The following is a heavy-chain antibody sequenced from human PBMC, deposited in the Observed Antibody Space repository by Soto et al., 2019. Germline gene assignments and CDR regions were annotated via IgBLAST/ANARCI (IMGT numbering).Heavy chain of an antibody. V-gene: IGHV3-74*01. D-gene: IGHD3-3*01. Sequence: GGSLRLSCAASGFTFSSYWMHWVRQAPGKGLVWVSRINSDGSSTSYADSVKGRFTIFRDNAKNTLYLQMNSLRAEDTAVYYCARDRLNYDFWSGYHSYYYGMDVWGQGTTVTVSS. CDR1: GFTFSSYW. J-gene: IGHJ6*02. CDR3: ARDRLNYDFWSGYHSYYYGMDV. CDR2: INSDGSST.